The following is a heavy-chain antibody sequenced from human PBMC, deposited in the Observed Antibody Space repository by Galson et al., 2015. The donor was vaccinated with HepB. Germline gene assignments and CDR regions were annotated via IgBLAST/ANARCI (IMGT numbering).Heavy chain of an antibody. J-gene: IGHJ6*02. CDR1: GFTFSSYS. CDR3: ARDEIVATIDYYYYGMDV. CDR2: ISSSSSTI. Sequence: SLRLSCAASGFTFSSYSMNWVRQAPGKGLEWVSYISSSSSTIYYADSVKGRFTISRDNAKNSLYLQMNSLRAEDTAVYYCARDEIVATIDYYYYGMDVWGQGTTVTVSS. D-gene: IGHD5-12*01. V-gene: IGHV3-48*04.